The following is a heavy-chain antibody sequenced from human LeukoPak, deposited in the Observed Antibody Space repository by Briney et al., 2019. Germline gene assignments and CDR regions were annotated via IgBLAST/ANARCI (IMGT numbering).Heavy chain of an antibody. CDR2: FYYSGST. D-gene: IGHD5-18*01. Sequence: PSETLSLTCAVSCGSLSISNWWSWAGQRPGTGLEWIGEFYYSGSTNYNPSLKSRVTISIGSSKKDFSLKLASVTAADTAMYYCARGAALVTDKYFDYWGHGTLVTVSS. CDR1: CGSLSISNW. V-gene: IGHV4-4*02. J-gene: IGHJ4*01. CDR3: ARGAALVTDKYFDY.